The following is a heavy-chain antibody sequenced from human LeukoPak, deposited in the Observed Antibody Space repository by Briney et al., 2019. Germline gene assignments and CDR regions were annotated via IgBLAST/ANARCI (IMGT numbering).Heavy chain of an antibody. J-gene: IGHJ6*02. V-gene: IGHV1-8*01. CDR3: AGIRGLYGMDV. Sequence: GASVKVSCKASGYTFTSYDINWVRQATGQGLEWMGWMNPNSGNTGYAQTFQGRVTMTRNTSISTAYMELSSLRSEDTAVYYCAGIRGLYGMDVWGQGTTVTVSS. CDR2: MNPNSGNT. CDR1: GYTFTSYD. D-gene: IGHD3-10*01.